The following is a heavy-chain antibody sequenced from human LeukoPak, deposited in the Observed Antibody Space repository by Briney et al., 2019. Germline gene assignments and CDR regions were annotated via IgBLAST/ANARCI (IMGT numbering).Heavy chain of an antibody. D-gene: IGHD4-17*01. J-gene: IGHJ3*02. Sequence: PGGSLRLSCAAPGFTFDDYAMHWVRQAPGKGLAWVSGISWNSGSIGYADSVKGRFTISRDNAKNSLYLQMNSLRAEDTALYYCAKDATVTTLGAFDIWGQGTMVTVSS. V-gene: IGHV3-9*01. CDR3: AKDATVTTLGAFDI. CDR1: GFTFDDYA. CDR2: ISWNSGSI.